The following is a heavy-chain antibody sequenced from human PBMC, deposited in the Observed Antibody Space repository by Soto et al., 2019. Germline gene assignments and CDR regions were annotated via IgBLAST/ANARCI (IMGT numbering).Heavy chain of an antibody. J-gene: IGHJ4*02. D-gene: IGHD6-19*01. CDR3: ATAYSNGWKFDY. V-gene: IGHV3-48*02. CDR1: GFTFSSYS. Sequence: EVQLVESGGGLVQPGGSLRLSCAASGFTFSSYSMNWVRQAPGKGLEWVSYITTSTTSTYYADSVKGRFTISRDDAKNSLYLQMNSLRDEDTAVYYCATAYSNGWKFDYWGQGTLFTVSS. CDR2: ITTSTTST.